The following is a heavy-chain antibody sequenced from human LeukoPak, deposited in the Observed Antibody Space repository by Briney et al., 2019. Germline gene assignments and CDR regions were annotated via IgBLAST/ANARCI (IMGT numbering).Heavy chain of an antibody. D-gene: IGHD6-13*01. CDR1: GFTFGTYD. J-gene: IGHJ4*02. Sequence: PGGSLRLSCAASGFTFGTYDMNWVRQAPGKGLEWLSYISTSNAAIYYADSVKGRFTISRDNAKNSLYLQMNSLRDEDTAVYYCARTIAAAGHFFDYWGQGTLVTVSS. V-gene: IGHV3-48*02. CDR3: ARTIAAAGHFFDY. CDR2: ISTSNAAI.